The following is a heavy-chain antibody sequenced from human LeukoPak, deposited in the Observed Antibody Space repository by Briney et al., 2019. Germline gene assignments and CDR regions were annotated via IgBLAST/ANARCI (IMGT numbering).Heavy chain of an antibody. J-gene: IGHJ4*02. D-gene: IGHD6-19*01. CDR2: VYSGGYT. CDR3: ARGLVSYYFDY. Sequence: GGSLRLSCAASGFTFSDYYMSWIRQAPGKGLEWVSVVYSGGYTYYADSVKGRFTISRDNSKNTLYLQMNSLTAEDTAVYYCARGLVSYYFDYWGQGTLVTVSS. V-gene: IGHV3-53*01. CDR1: GFTFSDYY.